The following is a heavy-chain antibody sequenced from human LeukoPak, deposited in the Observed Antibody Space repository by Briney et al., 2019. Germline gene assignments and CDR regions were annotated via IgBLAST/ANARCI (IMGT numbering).Heavy chain of an antibody. CDR3: ARDHVAARTFDY. CDR1: GGSISSGGYY. Sequence: SETLSLTCTVSGGSISSGGYYWSWIRQHPGKGLEWIGYIYYSGSTYYNPSLKSRVTISVDTSKNQFSLKLSSVTAADTAVYYCARDHVAARTFDYWGQGTLVTVSS. J-gene: IGHJ4*02. D-gene: IGHD6-6*01. CDR2: IYYSGST. V-gene: IGHV4-31*03.